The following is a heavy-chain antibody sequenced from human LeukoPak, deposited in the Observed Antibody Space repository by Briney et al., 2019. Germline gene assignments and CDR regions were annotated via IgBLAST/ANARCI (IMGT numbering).Heavy chain of an antibody. CDR2: ISNDGSRK. CDR3: AKDWSGVGATDYFDY. V-gene: IGHV3-30*18. Sequence: GGSLRLSCAPSGFTFSRHGMHWVRQAPGKGLEWVAIISNDGSRKYYAHSVEGRFTISRDNSKNTLYLQMDSLRAEDTAVYYCAKDWSGVGATDYFDYWGQGTLVTVSS. D-gene: IGHD1-26*01. J-gene: IGHJ4*02. CDR1: GFTFSRHG.